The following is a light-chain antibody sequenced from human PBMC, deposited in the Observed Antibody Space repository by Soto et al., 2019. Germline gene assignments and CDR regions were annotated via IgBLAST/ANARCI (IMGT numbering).Light chain of an antibody. CDR1: QTISTW. J-gene: IGKJ5*01. V-gene: IGKV3-20*01. Sequence: AQAPPTVAASVGDRVTITCRASQTISTWMAWCQQKPGQAPRLLIYGASRRATGIPDRFSGSASGTDFTLTISRLEPEDFAVYFCQQYSDLPMTFGQGTRLEIK. CDR2: GAS. CDR3: QQYSDLPMT.